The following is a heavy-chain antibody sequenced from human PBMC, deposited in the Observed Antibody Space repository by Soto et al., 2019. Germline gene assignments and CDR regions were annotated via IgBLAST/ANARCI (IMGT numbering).Heavy chain of an antibody. V-gene: IGHV4-34*01. CDR3: AREGSSNSRFDP. Sequence: SETLSLTCAVYGGSFSGYYWTWIRQPPGKGLEWIGEINHIGSTKYNPSLKSRVTISVDTSKNQFFLNLSSVTAADTAVYFCAREGSSNSRFDPWGQGTLVTVSS. J-gene: IGHJ5*02. CDR1: GGSFSGYY. CDR2: INHIGST. D-gene: IGHD6-13*01.